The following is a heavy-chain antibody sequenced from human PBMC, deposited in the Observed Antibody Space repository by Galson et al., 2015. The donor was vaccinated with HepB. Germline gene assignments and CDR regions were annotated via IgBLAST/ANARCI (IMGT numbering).Heavy chain of an antibody. CDR3: ARRTFNYFDP. CDR1: DGSISGSSDF. V-gene: IGHV4-39*01. J-gene: IGHJ5*02. Sequence: SETLSLTCTVSDGSISGSSDFWGWIHQPPGKGLEWIGHIYYTGTTHSNPSLKSRVTISVDTSKNQFSLSLRSLTAADTAIYFCARRTFNYFDPWSQGARVTVSS. D-gene: IGHD5-24*01. CDR2: IYYTGTT.